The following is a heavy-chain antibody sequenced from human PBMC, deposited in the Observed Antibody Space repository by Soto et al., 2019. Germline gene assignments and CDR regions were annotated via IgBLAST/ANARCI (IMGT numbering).Heavy chain of an antibody. CDR2: ISSSSTYI. Sequence: GGSLRLSCAASGFTFSSYSMNWVRQAPGKGLEWVSSISSSSTYIYYADSVKGRFTISRDNAKNSVYLQMNSLRAEDTAVYYCEREAYYSATSGYSYWRQGTLLTVSS. CDR1: GFTFSSYS. V-gene: IGHV3-21*01. CDR3: EREAYYSATSGYSY. D-gene: IGHD3-22*01. J-gene: IGHJ4*02.